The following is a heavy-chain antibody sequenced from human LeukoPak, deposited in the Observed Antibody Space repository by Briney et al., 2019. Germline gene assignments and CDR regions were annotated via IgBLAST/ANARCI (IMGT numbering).Heavy chain of an antibody. D-gene: IGHD1-26*01. J-gene: IGHJ4*02. Sequence: PGGSLRLSCAASGFTFSNYNMNWVRQAPGKGLEWVSSISSSSYIYYADSAKGRFTISRDNAKNSLYLQMHSLRAEDTAVYYCARDLMGWDLHYFDYWGQGTLVTVSS. CDR1: GFTFSNYN. CDR3: ARDLMGWDLHYFDY. V-gene: IGHV3-21*01. CDR2: ISSSSYI.